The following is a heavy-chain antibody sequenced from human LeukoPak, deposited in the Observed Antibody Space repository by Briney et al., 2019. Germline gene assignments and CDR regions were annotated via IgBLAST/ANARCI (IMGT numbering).Heavy chain of an antibody. CDR3: TSVYGGNGGIDY. Sequence: ASVKVSCKSSGYTFTGYYMHWVRPAPGQGLEWMGWINPNSGGTSCAHKSQARVTMTRDTSISTAYFELSSLRSDDTALYYCTSVYGGNGGIDYWGQGTLFTVSS. V-gene: IGHV1-2*07. CDR2: INPNSGGT. J-gene: IGHJ4*02. CDR1: GYTFTGYY. D-gene: IGHD4-23*01.